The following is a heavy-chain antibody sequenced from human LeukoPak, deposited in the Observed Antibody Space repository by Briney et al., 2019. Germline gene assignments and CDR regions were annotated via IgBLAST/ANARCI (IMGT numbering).Heavy chain of an antibody. D-gene: IGHD6-19*01. CDR1: GGSISSSSYY. V-gene: IGHV4-39*07. CDR3: AATTVAGITKFDY. Sequence: SETLSLTCTVSGGSISSSSYYWGWIRQPPGKGLEWIGSIYYSGSTYYNPSLKSRVTISVDTSKNQFSLKLSSVTAADTAVYYCAATTVAGITKFDYWGQGTLVTVSS. CDR2: IYYSGST. J-gene: IGHJ4*02.